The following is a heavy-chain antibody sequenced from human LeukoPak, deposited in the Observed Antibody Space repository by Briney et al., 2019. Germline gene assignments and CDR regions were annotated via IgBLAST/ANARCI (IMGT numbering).Heavy chain of an antibody. Sequence: GGSLRLSCAASGFTFSNYAMSWVRQAPGKGLEWVSSISGSNDNTYYADSVKDRFTISRDNSKNTLSLRMNSLRAEDTAVYYCAKGGGTTVTSAANYWGQGTLVTVSS. CDR1: GFTFSNYA. CDR3: AKGGGTTVTSAANY. D-gene: IGHD4-17*01. V-gene: IGHV3-23*01. CDR2: ISGSNDNT. J-gene: IGHJ4*02.